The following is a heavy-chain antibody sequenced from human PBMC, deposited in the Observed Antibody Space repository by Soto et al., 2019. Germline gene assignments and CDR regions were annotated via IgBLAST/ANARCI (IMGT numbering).Heavy chain of an antibody. CDR2: INGDGSST. CDR3: ARGGAYIYGPQDD. V-gene: IGHV3-74*01. J-gene: IGHJ4*02. CDR1: GFSFSGYW. Sequence: EVQLVESGGGLVQPGGSLRLSCATSGFSFSGYWIHWVRQAPGQGLVWVSHINGDGSSTNYADSVKGRFTISRDYDKNTLDLQMNSLRVEDTAVYYCARGGAYIYGPQDDWGQGTLVTVSS. D-gene: IGHD5-18*01.